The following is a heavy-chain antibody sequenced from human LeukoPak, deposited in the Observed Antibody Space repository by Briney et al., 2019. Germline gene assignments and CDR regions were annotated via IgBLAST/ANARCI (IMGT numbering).Heavy chain of an antibody. CDR1: GGSISSSSHY. CDR3: ARRYSPIDY. D-gene: IGHD5-18*01. J-gene: IGHJ4*02. CDR2: IYHSEST. Sequence: SETLSLTCTLSGGSISSSSHYWGWIRQPPGKGLEWIGEIYHSESTNYNPSLKSRVTMSVDQSKNQFSLKLSSVTAADTAVYYCARRYSPIDYWGQGTLVTVSS. V-gene: IGHV4-39*07.